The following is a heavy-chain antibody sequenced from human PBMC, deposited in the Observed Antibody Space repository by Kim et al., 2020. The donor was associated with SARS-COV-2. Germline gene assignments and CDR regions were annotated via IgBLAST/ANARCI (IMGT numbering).Heavy chain of an antibody. CDR2: IYYSGST. D-gene: IGHD3-3*01. Sequence: SETLSLTCTVSGGSISSYYWSWIRQPPGKGLEWIGYIYYSGSTDYNPSLKSRVTISVDTSKNQFSLKLSSVTAADTAVYYCARGGKTIFALVNHDYWGQGTLVTVSS. CDR1: GGSISSYY. J-gene: IGHJ4*02. V-gene: IGHV4-59*13. CDR3: ARGGKTIFALVNHDY.